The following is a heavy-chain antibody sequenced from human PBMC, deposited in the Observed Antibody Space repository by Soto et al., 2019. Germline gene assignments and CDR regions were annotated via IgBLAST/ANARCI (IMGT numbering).Heavy chain of an antibody. V-gene: IGHV3-53*01. CDR1: GFTVSSNY. D-gene: IGHD6-6*01. CDR3: TGDSSSSPYYYGMDV. Sequence: EVQLVESGGGLIQPGGSLRLSCAASGFTVSSNYMSWVRQAPGKGLEWVSVIYSGGGTYYADSVKGRFTISRDNSKNKLYIHMNSLRAEVTAVYYCTGDSSSSPYYYGMDVWGQGTTVIVSS. CDR2: IYSGGGT. J-gene: IGHJ6*02.